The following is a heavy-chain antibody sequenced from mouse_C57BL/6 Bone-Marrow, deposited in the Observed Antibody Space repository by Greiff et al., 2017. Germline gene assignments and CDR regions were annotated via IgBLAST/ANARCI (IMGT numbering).Heavy chain of an antibody. V-gene: IGHV1-69*01. J-gene: IGHJ1*03. CDR1: GYTFTSYW. Sequence: HVQLQPPWAELVMPGASVKLSCKASGYTFTSYWMHWVKQRPGQGLEWIGELDPSDSYTNYNQKFKGKSTLTVDKSSSTAYMQLSSLTSEDSAVYYCAREESWGTGTTVTVYS. CDR2: LDPSDSYT. CDR3: AREES.